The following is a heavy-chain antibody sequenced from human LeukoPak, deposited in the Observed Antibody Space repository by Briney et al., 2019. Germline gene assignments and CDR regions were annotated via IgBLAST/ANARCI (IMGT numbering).Heavy chain of an antibody. CDR1: GYTFTRYD. Sequence: ASVKLSCKASGYTFTRYDINWVRQATGQGLEWMGWTNPNSGNTGYAQKFQGRVTMTRDTSTSTAYMELSSLRSEDTAVYYCARVAGSIDYWGQGTLVTVSS. CDR3: ARVAGSIDY. J-gene: IGHJ4*02. CDR2: TNPNSGNT. V-gene: IGHV1-8*01. D-gene: IGHD6-19*01.